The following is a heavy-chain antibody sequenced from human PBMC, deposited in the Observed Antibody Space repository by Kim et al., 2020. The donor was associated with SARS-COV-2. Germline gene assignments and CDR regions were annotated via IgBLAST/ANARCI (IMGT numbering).Heavy chain of an antibody. D-gene: IGHD1-26*01. CDR2: T. V-gene: IGHV1-2*02. Sequence: TNYAQKFQGRVTMTRDTSISTAYMELSRLRSDDTAVYYCARGGAYGMDVWGQGTTVTVSS. J-gene: IGHJ6*02. CDR3: ARGGAYGMDV.